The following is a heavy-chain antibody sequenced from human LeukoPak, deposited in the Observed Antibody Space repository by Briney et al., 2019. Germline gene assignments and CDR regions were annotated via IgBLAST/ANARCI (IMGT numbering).Heavy chain of an antibody. J-gene: IGHJ3*02. CDR1: GFTFSDYY. CDR2: ISISSSYL. V-gene: IGHV3-11*06. D-gene: IGHD7-27*01. CDR3: ARDKNWGSGAFDI. Sequence: GGSLRLSCAASGFTFSDYYMIWVRQAPGKGLEWVSSISISSSYLYYADSVKGRFTISRDNAKNSLYLQMNSLRAEDTAVYYCARDKNWGSGAFDIWGQGTMVTVSS.